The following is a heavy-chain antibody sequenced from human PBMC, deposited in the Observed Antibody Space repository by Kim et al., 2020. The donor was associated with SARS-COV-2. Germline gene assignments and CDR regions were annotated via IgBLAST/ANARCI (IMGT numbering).Heavy chain of an antibody. J-gene: IGHJ6*02. Sequence: GESLKISCKGSGYSFTSYWIGWVRQMPGKGLEWMGIIYPGDSDTRYSPSFQGQVTISADKSISTAYLQWSSLKASDTAMYYCASHLWARGYYYYYVMDVWGQGTTVTVSS. D-gene: IGHD3-10*01. CDR3: ASHLWARGYYYYYVMDV. CDR2: IYPGDSDT. CDR1: GYSFTSYW. V-gene: IGHV5-51*01.